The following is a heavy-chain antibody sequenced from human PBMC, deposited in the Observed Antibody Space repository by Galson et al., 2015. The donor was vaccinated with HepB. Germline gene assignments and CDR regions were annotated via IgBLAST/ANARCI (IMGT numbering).Heavy chain of an antibody. D-gene: IGHD6-6*01. Sequence: QSGAEVKKPGESLKISCKGSGYRFTDYWIVWVRQLPGKGLEWMGVIYPGESDTRYSPSFQGQVTISADKSISTAYLQWSSLKASDTAMYYCARSSDPDYFDYWGQGTLVAVSS. CDR2: IYPGESDT. CDR3: ARSSDPDYFDY. J-gene: IGHJ4*02. CDR1: GYRFTDYW. V-gene: IGHV5-51*01.